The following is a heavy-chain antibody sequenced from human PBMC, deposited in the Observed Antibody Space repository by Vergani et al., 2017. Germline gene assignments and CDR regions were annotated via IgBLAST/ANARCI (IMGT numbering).Heavy chain of an antibody. J-gene: IGHJ4*02. Sequence: QVQLQQWGAGLLKPSETLSLTCAVYGGSFSGYYWSWIRQPPGKGLEWIGEINHSGSTNYNPSLKSRVTISVDTSKNQFSLKLSSVTAADTAVYYCARADWSSTSCYLVDYWGQGTLVTVSS. D-gene: IGHD2-2*01. CDR3: ARADWSSTSCYLVDY. CDR1: GGSFSGYY. V-gene: IGHV4-34*01. CDR2: INHSGST.